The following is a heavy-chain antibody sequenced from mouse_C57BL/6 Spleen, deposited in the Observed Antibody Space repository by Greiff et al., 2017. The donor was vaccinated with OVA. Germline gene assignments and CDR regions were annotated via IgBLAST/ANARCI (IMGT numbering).Heavy chain of an antibody. CDR3: ARSSQGLAWFAY. CDR1: GYTFTSYW. CDR2: IYPSDSET. V-gene: IGHV1-61*01. J-gene: IGHJ3*01. D-gene: IGHD6-1*01. Sequence: QVQLQQPGAELVRPGSSVKLSCKASGYTFTSYWMDWVKQRPGQGLEWIGNIYPSDSETHYNQKFKDKATLTVDKSSSTAYMQLSSLTSEDSAVYYCARSSQGLAWFAYWGQGTLVTVSA.